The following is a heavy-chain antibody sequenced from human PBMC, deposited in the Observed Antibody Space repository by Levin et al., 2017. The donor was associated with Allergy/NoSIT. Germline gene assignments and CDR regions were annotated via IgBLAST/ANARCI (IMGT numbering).Heavy chain of an antibody. Sequence: GGSLRLSCAASGFTFSSYWMSWVRQAPGKGLEWVANIKQDGSEKYYVDSVKGRFTISRDNAKNSLYLQMNSLRAEDTAVYYCARRSLGYCSSTSCYAPSYYYYGMDVWGQGTTVTVSS. CDR1: GFTFSSYW. D-gene: IGHD2-2*01. CDR2: IKQDGSEK. J-gene: IGHJ6*02. V-gene: IGHV3-7*01. CDR3: ARRSLGYCSSTSCYAPSYYYYGMDV.